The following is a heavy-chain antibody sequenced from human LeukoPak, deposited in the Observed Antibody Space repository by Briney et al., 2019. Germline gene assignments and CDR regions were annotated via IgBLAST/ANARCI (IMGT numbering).Heavy chain of an antibody. CDR3: ARTTVSSDFDY. CDR1: GYTFTSNA. J-gene: IGHJ4*02. V-gene: IGHV7-4-1*02. Sequence: ASVKVSCKASGYTFTSNAMNWGRQDPGQGLEWMGCIITNTGNPTNAQDFTGRFVFSLAASVSTAYLLISSLKAEDTAVYYCARTTVSSDFDYWGQGTLVTVSS. D-gene: IGHD4-17*01. CDR2: IITNTGNP.